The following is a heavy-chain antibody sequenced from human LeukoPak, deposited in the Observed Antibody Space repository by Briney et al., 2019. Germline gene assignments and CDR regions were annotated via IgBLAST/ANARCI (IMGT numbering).Heavy chain of an antibody. Sequence: ASVKVSCKASGYTFTSYDINWMRQATGQGLEWLGWMNLNSGNTGYALKFQGRVTMTRNSSISTAYMELSSLRSEDTAVYYCARAITNPNIAVAGTSKKVNWFDPWGQGTLVTVSS. V-gene: IGHV1-8*01. CDR2: MNLNSGNT. CDR1: GYTFTSYD. D-gene: IGHD6-19*01. CDR3: ARAITNPNIAVAGTSKKVNWFDP. J-gene: IGHJ5*02.